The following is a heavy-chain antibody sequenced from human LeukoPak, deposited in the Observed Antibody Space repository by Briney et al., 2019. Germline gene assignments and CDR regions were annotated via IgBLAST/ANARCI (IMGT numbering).Heavy chain of an antibody. CDR3: ARQYYDYGYAFDI. CDR2: IRYDERNK. CDR1: GFTFSGYG. V-gene: IGHV3-30*02. J-gene: IGHJ3*02. Sequence: GGSLRLSCAASGFTFSGYGMHWVRQAPGKGLEWVTFIRYDERNKYYADSVKGRFTISRDNAKNSLYLQMNSLRAEDTAVYYCARQYYDYGYAFDIWGQGTKVTVSS. D-gene: IGHD3-10*01.